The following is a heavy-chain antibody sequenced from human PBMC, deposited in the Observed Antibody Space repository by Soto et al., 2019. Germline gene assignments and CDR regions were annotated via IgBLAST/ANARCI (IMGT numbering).Heavy chain of an antibody. CDR1: GYTFTSYA. J-gene: IGHJ4*02. CDR2: INAGNGNT. D-gene: IGHD3-10*01. Sequence: ASVKVSCKASGYTFTSYAMHWVRQAPGQRLEWMGWINAGNGNTKYSQKFQGRVTITRDTSASTAYMELSSLRSEDTAVYYCARFPGYYGSGSYYRDLYYFDYWGQGTLVTVSS. V-gene: IGHV1-3*01. CDR3: ARFPGYYGSGSYYRDLYYFDY.